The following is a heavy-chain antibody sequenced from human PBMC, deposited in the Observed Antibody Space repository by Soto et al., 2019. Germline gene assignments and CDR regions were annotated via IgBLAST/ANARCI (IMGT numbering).Heavy chain of an antibody. CDR2: INAGNGNT. Sequence: ASVKVSCKASGYTFTSYAMHWVRQAPGQRLEWMGWINAGNGNTKYSQKFQGRVTITRDTSASTAYMELSSLRSEDTAVYYCARTQLPIVVVPPAIGYWGQGTLVTVAS. D-gene: IGHD2-2*01. CDR1: GYTFTSYA. V-gene: IGHV1-3*01. CDR3: ARTQLPIVVVPPAIGY. J-gene: IGHJ4*02.